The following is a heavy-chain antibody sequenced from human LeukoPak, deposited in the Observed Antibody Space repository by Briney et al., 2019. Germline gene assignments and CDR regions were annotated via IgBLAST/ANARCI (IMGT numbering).Heavy chain of an antibody. CDR2: IYYSGST. Sequence: SETLSLTCTVSGGSISSSSYYWGWLRQPPGKGLEWIGSIYYSGSTYYNPSLKSRVTISVDTSKNQFSLKLSSVTAADTAVYYCARASVDTAMAFDYWGQGTLVTVSS. V-gene: IGHV4-39*07. CDR3: ARASVDTAMAFDY. D-gene: IGHD5-18*01. J-gene: IGHJ4*02. CDR1: GGSISSSSYY.